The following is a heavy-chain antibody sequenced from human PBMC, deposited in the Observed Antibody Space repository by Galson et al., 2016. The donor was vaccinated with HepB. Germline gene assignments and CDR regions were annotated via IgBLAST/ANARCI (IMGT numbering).Heavy chain of an antibody. J-gene: IGHJ6*02. CDR1: GFTLRTDA. CDR2: ISGSGHST. Sequence: SLRLSCAASGFTLRTDAMSWVRQAPGKGLEWVSGISGSGHSTYYADSVKGRFTISRANSKNALYLQMNSLRAEDTAVYYCARGQNFWSGRYYYGMDVWGQGPTVTVSS. V-gene: IGHV3-23*01. CDR3: ARGQNFWSGRYYYGMDV. D-gene: IGHD3-3*01.